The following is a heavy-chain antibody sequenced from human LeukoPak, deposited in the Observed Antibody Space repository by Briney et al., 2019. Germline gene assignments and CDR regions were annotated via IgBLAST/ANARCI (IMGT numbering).Heavy chain of an antibody. CDR3: ARDQKYYGSGSYSDPDY. J-gene: IGHJ4*02. CDR2: INPNSGGT. Sequence: GASVKVSCKASGYTFTGYDMHWVRQAPGQGLEWMGRINPNSGGTNYAQKFQGRVTMTRDTSISTAYMELSRLRSDDTAVYYCARDQKYYGSGSYSDPDYWGQGTLVTVSS. CDR1: GYTFTGYD. V-gene: IGHV1-2*06. D-gene: IGHD3-10*01.